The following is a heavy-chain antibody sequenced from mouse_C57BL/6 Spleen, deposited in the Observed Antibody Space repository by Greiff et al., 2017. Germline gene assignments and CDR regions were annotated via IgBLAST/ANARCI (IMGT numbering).Heavy chain of an antibody. J-gene: IGHJ2*01. Sequence: QVQLQQPGAELVKPGASVKLSCKASGYTFTSYWMHWVKQRPGQGLEWIGMIHPNSGSTNYNEKFKSKATLTVDKSSSTAYMQLSSLTSEDSAVYYCASDPPYYYDSSGNYWGQGTTLSVSS. V-gene: IGHV1-64*01. CDR3: ASDPPYYYDSSGNY. CDR1: GYTFTSYW. CDR2: IHPNSGST. D-gene: IGHD1-1*01.